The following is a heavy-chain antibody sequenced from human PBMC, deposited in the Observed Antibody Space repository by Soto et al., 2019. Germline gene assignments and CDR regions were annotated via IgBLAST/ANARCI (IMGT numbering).Heavy chain of an antibody. CDR1: GYTFTGYY. Sequence: ASVKVSCKASGYTFTGYYMHWVRQAPGQGLEWMGWINPNSGGTNYAQKFQGWVTMTRDTSISTAYMELSRLRSDDTAVYYCARDQSRWISKAAGTMRLGYWGQGTLVTVSS. D-gene: IGHD6-13*01. J-gene: IGHJ4*02. V-gene: IGHV1-2*04. CDR3: ARDQSRWISKAAGTMRLGY. CDR2: INPNSGGT.